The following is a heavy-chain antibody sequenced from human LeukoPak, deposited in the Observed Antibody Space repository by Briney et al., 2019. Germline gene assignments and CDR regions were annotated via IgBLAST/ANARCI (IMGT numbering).Heavy chain of an antibody. Sequence: PGGSLRLSCAVSGFTLRIYWMHWVRQAPGKGLVWVSRIHSDGSTTVYADSVKGRFIISRDNAKNTLYLQMNSLRVEDTAVYYCARSDWFDPWGQGTLVTVSS. CDR2: IHSDGSTT. CDR3: ARSDWFDP. V-gene: IGHV3-74*01. CDR1: GFTLRIYW. J-gene: IGHJ5*02.